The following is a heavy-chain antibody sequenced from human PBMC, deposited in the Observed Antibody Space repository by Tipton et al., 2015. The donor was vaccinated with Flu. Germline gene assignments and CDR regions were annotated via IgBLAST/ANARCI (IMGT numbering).Heavy chain of an antibody. CDR3: ARVRVGVAAAGHFDY. CDR1: GGSISSYY. V-gene: IGHV4-4*07. D-gene: IGHD6-13*01. Sequence: LRLSCTVSGGSISSYYWSWIRQPAGKGLEWIGRIYTSGSTNYNPSLKSRVTMSVDTSKNQFSLKLSSVTAADTAVYYCARVRVGVAAAGHFDYWGQGTLVTVSS. J-gene: IGHJ4*02. CDR2: IYTSGST.